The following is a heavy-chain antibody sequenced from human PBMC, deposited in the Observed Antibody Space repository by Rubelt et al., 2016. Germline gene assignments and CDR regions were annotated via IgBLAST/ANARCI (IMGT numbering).Heavy chain of an antibody. CDR2: ISSSSSYI. Sequence: VRQAPGKGLEWVSSISSSSSYIYYADSVKGRFTISRDNAKNSLYLQMNSLRAEDTAVYYCARLVAGPWAFDIWGQGTMVTVSS. J-gene: IGHJ3*02. CDR3: ARLVAGPWAFDI. D-gene: IGHD6-19*01. V-gene: IGHV3-21*01.